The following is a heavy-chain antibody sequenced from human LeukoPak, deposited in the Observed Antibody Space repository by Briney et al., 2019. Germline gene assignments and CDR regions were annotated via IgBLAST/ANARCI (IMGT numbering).Heavy chain of an antibody. J-gene: IGHJ4*02. CDR3: ARGGVSRPTLYDY. V-gene: IGHV3-74*01. CDR1: AFTFSSYW. Sequence: GGSLRLSCVASAFTFSSYWMHWVRQAPGKGLVWVSHINSDGSSTSYADSVKGRFTISRDNAKNTLYLQMNSLRAEDTAVYYCARGGVSRPTLYDYWGQGTLVTVSS. CDR2: INSDGSST. D-gene: IGHD2-15*01.